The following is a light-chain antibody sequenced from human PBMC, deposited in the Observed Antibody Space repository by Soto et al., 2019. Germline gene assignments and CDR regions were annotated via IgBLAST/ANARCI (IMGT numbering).Light chain of an antibody. CDR2: DAS. J-gene: IGKJ1*01. Sequence: EIVLTQSPGTLSLSPGERATLSCRASQSVSGNYLAWYRQKPGQAPRLLIYDASSRATGIPDRFSGSGSGTDFTLTISRLEHEDVTVYYCQQYVGSPPWTFGQGTKVEIK. CDR3: QQYVGSPPWT. CDR1: QSVSGNY. V-gene: IGKV3-20*01.